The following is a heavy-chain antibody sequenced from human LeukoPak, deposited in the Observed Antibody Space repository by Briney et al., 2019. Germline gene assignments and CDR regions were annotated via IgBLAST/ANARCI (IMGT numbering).Heavy chain of an antibody. CDR2: ITYSGSDT. CDR1: GFPFRSHA. Sequence: GGSLRLSCAASGFPFRSHAMGWVRQAPGKGLQWVSSITYSGSDTYYAASVKGRFTISRDNSKNTVYLQMNSLRPEDTAMYYCAKDFLRIGPYRGFYFNPWGKETWFPVS. CDR3: AKDFLRIGPYRGFYFNP. V-gene: IGHV3-23*01. J-gene: IGHJ5*02. D-gene: IGHD2/OR15-2a*01.